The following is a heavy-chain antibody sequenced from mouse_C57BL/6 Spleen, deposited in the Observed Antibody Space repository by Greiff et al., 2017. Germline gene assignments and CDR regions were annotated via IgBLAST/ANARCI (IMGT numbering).Heavy chain of an antibody. CDR3: AYSSTHWYFDV. CDR2: INPSSGYT. D-gene: IGHD1-1*01. CDR1: GYTFTSYW. V-gene: IGHV1-7*01. J-gene: IGHJ1*03. Sequence: QVQLQQSGAELAKPGASVKLSCKASGYTFTSYWMHWVKQRPGQGLEWIGYINPSSGYTKYNQKFKDKATLTADKSSSTAYMQLSSLTYEDSAVYYCAYSSTHWYFDVWGTGTTVTVSS.